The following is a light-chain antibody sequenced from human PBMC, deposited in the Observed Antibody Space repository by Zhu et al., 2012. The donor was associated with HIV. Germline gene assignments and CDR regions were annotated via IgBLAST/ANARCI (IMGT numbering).Light chain of an antibody. CDR3: QQRINWPLT. V-gene: IGKV3-11*01. CDR1: QVVNSNY. CDR2: DAS. Sequence: EIVLTQSPGTLSLPPGETATLSCRTSQVVNSNYLAWYQQKPGQAPRLLIYDASKRATGIPARFSGSGSGTDFTLTISSLEPEDFALYYCQQRINWPLTFGGGTKVEIK. J-gene: IGKJ4*01.